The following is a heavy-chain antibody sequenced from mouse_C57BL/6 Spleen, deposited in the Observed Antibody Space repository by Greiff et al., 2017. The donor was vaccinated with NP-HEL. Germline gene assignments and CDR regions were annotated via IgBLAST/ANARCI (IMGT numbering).Heavy chain of an antibody. V-gene: IGHV1-72*01. CDR3: ARQDYGSSGGYYAMDY. Sequence: QVHVKQPGAELVKPGASVKLSCKASGYTFTSYWMHWVKQRPGRGLEWIGRIDPNSGGTKYNEKFKSKATLTVDKPSSTAYMQLSSLTSEDSAVYYCARQDYGSSGGYYAMDYWGQGTSVTVSS. CDR2: IDPNSGGT. D-gene: IGHD1-1*01. J-gene: IGHJ4*01. CDR1: GYTFTSYW.